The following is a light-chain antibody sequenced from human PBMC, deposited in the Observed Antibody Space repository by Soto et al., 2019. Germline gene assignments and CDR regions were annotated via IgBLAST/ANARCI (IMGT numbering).Light chain of an antibody. CDR2: SNN. J-gene: IGLJ3*02. V-gene: IGLV1-44*01. CDR3: AAWDDSLNAWV. CDR1: SSNIGRNT. Sequence: QSVLTQPPSASGTPGQRVTISCSGSSSNIGRNTVNWYQQLPETAPKLLMYSNNQRPSGVPDRFSGSKSGTSASLAISGLQSEDEADYYCAAWDDSLNAWVFGGGTKVTVL.